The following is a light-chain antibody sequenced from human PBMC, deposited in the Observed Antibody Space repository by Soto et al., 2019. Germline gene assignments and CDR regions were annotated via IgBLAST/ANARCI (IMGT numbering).Light chain of an antibody. CDR2: DVS. J-gene: IGLJ2*01. Sequence: QSALTQPRSVSGSPGQSVTISCTGTSSDVGGYNYVSWYQQHPGKAPKLMIYDVSKRPSGVPDRFSGSKSGNTASLTISGLQAEDEADYYCCSCAGSYTWVFGGGTKVTVL. V-gene: IGLV2-11*01. CDR1: SSDVGGYNY. CDR3: CSCAGSYTWV.